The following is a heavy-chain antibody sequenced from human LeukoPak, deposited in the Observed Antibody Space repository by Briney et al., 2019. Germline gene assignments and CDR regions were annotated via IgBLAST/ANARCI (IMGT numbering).Heavy chain of an antibody. CDR3: ARGGYCTNGVCYFLNAFDI. CDR1: GFTFSSYS. Sequence: PGGSLRLSCAASGFTFSSYSMNWVRQAPGRGLEWVSYISSSDSTIYYADSVKGRFTISRDNAKNSLYLQMNSLRAEDTAVYYCARGGYCTNGVCYFLNAFDIWGQGTMVTVSS. V-gene: IGHV3-48*04. CDR2: ISSSDSTI. J-gene: IGHJ3*02. D-gene: IGHD2-8*01.